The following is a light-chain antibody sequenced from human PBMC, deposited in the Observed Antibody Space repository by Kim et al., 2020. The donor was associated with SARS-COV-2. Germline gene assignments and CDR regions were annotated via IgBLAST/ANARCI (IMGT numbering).Light chain of an antibody. CDR3: QQLKSYPLT. CDR2: AAY. V-gene: IGKV1-9*01. J-gene: IGKJ4*01. CDR1: QDISTY. Sequence: SASVGERVTITCRASQDISTYLAWYQQKSGKAPKLLIYAAYNLQSGVPSRFSGSGSGTDFTLAISSLQPEDFAIYYCQQLKSYPLTFGGGTKLEI.